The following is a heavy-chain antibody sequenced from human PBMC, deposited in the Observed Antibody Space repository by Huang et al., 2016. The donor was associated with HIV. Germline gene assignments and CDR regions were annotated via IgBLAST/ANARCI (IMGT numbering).Heavy chain of an antibody. CDR1: GFTFRSYW. CDR3: VRDPRIQSWLNYFDY. CDR2: INSDGSRS. Sequence: EVQLVESGGGLVQPGGSLRLSCAASGFTFRSYWMHWVRQAPGKGLVWVSRINSDGSRSGYADSVKGRFTISRDNAKNTLYLQMNSLRAEDTAVYYCVRDPRIQSWLNYFDYWGQGTLVSVSS. V-gene: IGHV3-74*01. J-gene: IGHJ4*02. D-gene: IGHD3-22*01.